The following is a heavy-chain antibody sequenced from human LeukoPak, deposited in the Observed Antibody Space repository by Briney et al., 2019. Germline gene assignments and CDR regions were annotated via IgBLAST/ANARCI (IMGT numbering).Heavy chain of an antibody. D-gene: IGHD4-23*01. Sequence: SETLSLTCTVSGGSISSYYWSWIRQPAGKGLEWIGRIYTSGSTNYNPSLKSRVTISVDTSKNQFSLKLSSVTAADTAVYYCARHVPYGGNSGLFDYWGQGTLVTVSS. CDR3: ARHVPYGGNSGLFDY. J-gene: IGHJ4*02. V-gene: IGHV4-4*07. CDR2: IYTSGST. CDR1: GGSISSYY.